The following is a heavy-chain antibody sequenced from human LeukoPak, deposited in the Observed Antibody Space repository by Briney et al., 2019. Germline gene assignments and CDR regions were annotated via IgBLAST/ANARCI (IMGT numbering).Heavy chain of an antibody. CDR1: GYTFTDYY. CDR3: AREQKRRRAFDI. V-gene: IGHV1-46*01. Sequence: ASVKVSCKASGYTFTDYYMHWVRQAPGQGLEWMGIINPSGGSTSYAQRFQGRVAMTRDMSTSTVYMELSSLRSEDTAVYYCAREQKRRRAFDIWGQGTMVTVSS. CDR2: INPSGGST. J-gene: IGHJ3*02. D-gene: IGHD5-24*01.